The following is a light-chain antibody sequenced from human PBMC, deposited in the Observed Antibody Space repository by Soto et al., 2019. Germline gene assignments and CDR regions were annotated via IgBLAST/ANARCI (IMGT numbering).Light chain of an antibody. Sequence: EIEMTQSPSSLSVSPGERATLSCRASQSVITNLAWYQQKPGQAPRLLIYGASTRAAIIPARFSGSGSGTEFTLTISSLQSEDFAVYYCQQYYKSARTFGQGTKVDIK. V-gene: IGKV3-15*01. CDR3: QQYYKSART. CDR1: QSVITN. CDR2: GAS. J-gene: IGKJ1*01.